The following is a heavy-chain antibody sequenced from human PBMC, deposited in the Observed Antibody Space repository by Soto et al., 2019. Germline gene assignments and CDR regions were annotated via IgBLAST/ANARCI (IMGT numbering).Heavy chain of an antibody. CDR1: GFTFSSYW. CDR3: ARDRYDFWSGYLNVWFDP. D-gene: IGHD3-3*01. J-gene: IGHJ5*02. CDR2: INSDGSST. Sequence: QAGGSLRLSXAASGFTFSSYWMHWVRQAPGKGLVWVSRINSDGSSTSYADSVKGRFTISRDNAKNTLYLQMNSLRAEDTAVYYCARDRYDFWSGYLNVWFDPWGQGTLVTVSS. V-gene: IGHV3-74*01.